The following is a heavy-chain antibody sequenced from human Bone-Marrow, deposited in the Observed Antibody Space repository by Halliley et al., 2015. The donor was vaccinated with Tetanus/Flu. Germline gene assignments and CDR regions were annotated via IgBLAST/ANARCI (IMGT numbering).Heavy chain of an antibody. D-gene: IGHD3-10*01. V-gene: IGHV4-31*03. CDR3: ARAEIGEDYFNY. J-gene: IGHJ4*02. CDR1: GGSISSGGYY. CDR2: NYYSGSS. Sequence: LVKPTQTLSLTCTVSGGSISSGGYYWNWIRQLPGKGLEWIGYNYYSGSSYFNPSLKSRVTISLDTSKNQFSLQLSSVTAADSAVYYCARAEIGEDYFNYWGQGTLVTVSS.